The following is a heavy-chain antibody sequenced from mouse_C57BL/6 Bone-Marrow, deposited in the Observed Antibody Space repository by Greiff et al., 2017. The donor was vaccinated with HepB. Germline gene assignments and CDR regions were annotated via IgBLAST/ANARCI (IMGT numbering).Heavy chain of an antibody. Sequence: QVQLQQSGAELMKPGASVKLSCKATGYTFTGYWIEWVKQRPGHGLEWIGEILPGSGSTNYNEKFKGKATFTADTSSNTAYMQLSCLTTEDSAIYYCAGWYCGSSYSSYWYFDVWGTGTPITASS. CDR2: ILPGSGST. D-gene: IGHD1-1*01. J-gene: IGHJ1*03. CDR3: AGWYCGSSYSSYWYFDV. CDR1: GYTFTGYW. V-gene: IGHV1-9*01.